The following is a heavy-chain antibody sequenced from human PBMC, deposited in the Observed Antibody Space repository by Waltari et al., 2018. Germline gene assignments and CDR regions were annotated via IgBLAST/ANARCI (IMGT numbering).Heavy chain of an antibody. J-gene: IGHJ4*02. CDR1: GVSFSNFS. Sequence: QVQLQQWGAGLLKPSETLSLTCGVDGVSFSNFSWSWIRQPPGKGLEWIGEINQSGRPNDNPSLKSRVTISIDTSGNRLYLRLKSVAAADSAVYYCARAPKPVAVNYFDFWGQGTPVTVSS. CDR3: ARAPKPVAVNYFDF. D-gene: IGHD6-19*01. CDR2: INQSGRP. V-gene: IGHV4-34*01.